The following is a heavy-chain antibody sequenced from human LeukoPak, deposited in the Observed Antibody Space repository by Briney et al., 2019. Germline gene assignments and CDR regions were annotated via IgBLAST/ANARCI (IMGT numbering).Heavy chain of an antibody. CDR1: GFTFSSYS. V-gene: IGHV3-21*01. CDR3: ARELGGGYSYAVDY. D-gene: IGHD5-18*01. Sequence: GGPLRLSCAASGFTFSSYSMNWVRQAPGKGLEWVSSISSSSSYIYYADSVKGRFTISRDNAKNSLYLQMNSLRAEDTAVYYCARELGGGYSYAVDYWGQGTLVTVSS. J-gene: IGHJ4*02. CDR2: ISSSSSYI.